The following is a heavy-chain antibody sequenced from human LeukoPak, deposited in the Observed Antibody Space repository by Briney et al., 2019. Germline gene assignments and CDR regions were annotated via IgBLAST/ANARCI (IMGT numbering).Heavy chain of an antibody. CDR3: ARVHYLNGHTQ. CDR2: INPNSGGT. V-gene: IGHV1-2*02. J-gene: IGHJ4*02. CDR1: GYTFTDYY. D-gene: IGHD3-3*02. Sequence: ASVSVSCTASGYTFTDYYMHGMRQAPGQGLEWMGWINPNSGGTNYAQKFQGRVTMTRDTSISTAYMELSRLRSDDTAVYYCARVHYLNGHTQWGQGTLVTVSS.